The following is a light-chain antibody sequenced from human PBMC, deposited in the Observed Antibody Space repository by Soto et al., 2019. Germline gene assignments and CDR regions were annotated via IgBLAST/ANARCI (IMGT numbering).Light chain of an antibody. CDR1: QSLLHSNGYNY. CDR2: LGS. CDR3: MEALQSRWW. V-gene: IGKV2-28*01. J-gene: IGKJ1*01. Sequence: DIVMTQSPLSLPVTPGEPASISCRSSQSLLHSNGYNYLDWYLQKPGQSPQLLIYLGSNRASGVPDRFSGSGSGTDFTLKISRVEAEDVGVYYCMEALQSRWWFGQGTEVEIK.